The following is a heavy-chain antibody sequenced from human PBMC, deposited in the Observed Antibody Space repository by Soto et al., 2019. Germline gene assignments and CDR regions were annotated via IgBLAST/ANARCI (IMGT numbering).Heavy chain of an antibody. Sequence: VASVKVSCKASGGTFSSYALRWVRQAPGQGLEWMGGIIPIFGTANYAQKFQGRVTITADESTSTAYMELGSVRSEDTAVYYCARRRLGELSPFDYWGQGTLVTVS. CDR3: ARRRLGELSPFDY. CDR2: IIPIFGTA. J-gene: IGHJ4*02. D-gene: IGHD3-16*02. CDR1: GGTFSSYA. V-gene: IGHV1-69*13.